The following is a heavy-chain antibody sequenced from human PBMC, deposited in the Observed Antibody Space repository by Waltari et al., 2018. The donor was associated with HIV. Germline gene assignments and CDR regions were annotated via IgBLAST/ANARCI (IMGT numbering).Heavy chain of an antibody. V-gene: IGHV1-8*01. CDR2: MNPNSGNT. CDR3: ARRGSSVFVPAYYYYYGMDV. J-gene: IGHJ6*02. CDR1: GYTFTRYD. Sequence: QVQLVQSGAEVKKPGASVKVSCKASGYTFTRYDINWVRPATRQRLEWMGWMNPNSGNTGYAQKFQGRVTMTRNTSISTAYMELSSLRSEDTAVYYCARRGSSVFVPAYYYYYGMDVWGQGTTVTVSS. D-gene: IGHD6-6*01.